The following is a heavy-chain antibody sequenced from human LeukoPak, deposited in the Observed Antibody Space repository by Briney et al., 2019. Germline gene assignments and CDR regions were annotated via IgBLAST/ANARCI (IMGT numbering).Heavy chain of an antibody. CDR3: TRDAYNFNDFDY. J-gene: IGHJ4*02. CDR1: EFTFSNYA. CDR2: VSSHGNDG. D-gene: IGHD5-24*01. V-gene: IGHV3-30*17. Sequence: PGGSLRLSCAVSEFTFSNYAMHWVRQPPGKGLEWVAVVSSHGNDGYYADSVRGRFTISRDNSKNTLYLQIDGLRLEDTAIYYCTRDAYNFNDFDYWGQGTLVTVSS.